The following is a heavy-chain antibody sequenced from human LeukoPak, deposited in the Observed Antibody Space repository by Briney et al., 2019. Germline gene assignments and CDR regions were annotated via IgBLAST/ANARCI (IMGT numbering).Heavy chain of an antibody. V-gene: IGHV3-7*05. Sequence: PGGSLRLSCAASGFIFISYWMSWVRQAPGKGLDGVASINHDGSEKYYVDSVKGRYTISRDNAKNSLYLQMNSLRAEDTAVYHCARVVVSTTNRFDPWGQGTLVTVSS. CDR1: GFIFISYW. J-gene: IGHJ5*02. CDR2: INHDGSEK. D-gene: IGHD5/OR15-5a*01. CDR3: ARVVVSTTNRFDP.